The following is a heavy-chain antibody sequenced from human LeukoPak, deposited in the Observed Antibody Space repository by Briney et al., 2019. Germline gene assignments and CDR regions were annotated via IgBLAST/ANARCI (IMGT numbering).Heavy chain of an antibody. CDR2: IYSGGST. J-gene: IGHJ6*02. V-gene: IGHV3-53*05. D-gene: IGHD3-22*01. Sequence: GGSLRLSCAASGFTVSSNYMSWVRQAPGKGLEWVSVIYSGGSTYYADSVKGRFTISRDNSKNTLYLQMNSLRAEDTAVYYCARDRAFMIVVVNGMDVWGQGTTVTVSS. CDR1: GFTVSSNY. CDR3: ARDRAFMIVVVNGMDV.